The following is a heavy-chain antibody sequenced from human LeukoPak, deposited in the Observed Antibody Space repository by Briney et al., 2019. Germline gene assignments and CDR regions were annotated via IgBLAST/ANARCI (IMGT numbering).Heavy chain of an antibody. CDR1: GYTFSSYY. Sequence: EASVKVSCKASGYTFSSYYMHWLRQAPGQGLEWMGVINPSGTTGYAQKFQGRVTMTRDTSTSTVYMELSSLRSEDTAVYYCARDLEATSTVEMATTTQGLNEYWGQGTLVTVSS. CDR3: ARDLEATSTVEMATTTQGLNEY. D-gene: IGHD5-24*01. V-gene: IGHV1-46*01. CDR2: INPSGTT. J-gene: IGHJ4*02.